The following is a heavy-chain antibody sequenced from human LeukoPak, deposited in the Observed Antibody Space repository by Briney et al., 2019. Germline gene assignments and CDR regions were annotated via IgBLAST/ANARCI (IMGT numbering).Heavy chain of an antibody. D-gene: IGHD3-3*01. J-gene: IGHJ4*02. CDR1: GGTFSSYA. CDR3: ARQPFGVVMRGDFDY. Sequence: SVKVSCKASGGTFSSYAISRVRQAPGQGLEWMGGIIPIFGTANYAQKFQGRVTITADESTSTAYMELSSLRSEDTAVYYCARQPFGVVMRGDFDYWGQGTLVTVSS. V-gene: IGHV1-69*13. CDR2: IIPIFGTA.